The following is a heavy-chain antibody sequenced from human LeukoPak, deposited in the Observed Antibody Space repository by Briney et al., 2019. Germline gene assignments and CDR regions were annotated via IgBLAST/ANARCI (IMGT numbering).Heavy chain of an antibody. J-gene: IGHJ4*02. CDR2: IRYDGSNK. CDR3: AKSRDGYNSYYFDY. CDR1: GFTFSSYG. Sequence: GGSLRLSCAASGFTFSSYGMHWVRQAPGKGLEWVAFIRYDGSNKYYADSVKGRFTISRDNSKNTLYPQMNSLRAEDTAVYYCAKSRDGYNSYYFDYWGQGALVTVSS. D-gene: IGHD5-24*01. V-gene: IGHV3-30*02.